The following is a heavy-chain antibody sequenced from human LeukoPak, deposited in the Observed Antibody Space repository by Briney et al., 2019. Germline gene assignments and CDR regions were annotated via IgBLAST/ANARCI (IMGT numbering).Heavy chain of an antibody. CDR2: IYENGGTT. CDR3: AKDFRIGYSAHFDY. J-gene: IGHJ4*02. CDR1: GFTFRSHA. V-gene: IGHV3-23*01. Sequence: GGSLRLSCVGSGFTFRSHAMSWVRQAPEKGLEFVSGIYENGGTTYYADSVKSRFSISRDNSKNTLYLQMDSLRGEDTAVYYCAKDFRIGYSAHFDYWGQGALVTVSS. D-gene: IGHD2-21*01.